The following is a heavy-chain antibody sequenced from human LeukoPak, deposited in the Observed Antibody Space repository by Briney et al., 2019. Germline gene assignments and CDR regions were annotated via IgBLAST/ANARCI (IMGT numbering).Heavy chain of an antibody. V-gene: IGHV4-59*12. CDR1: GGSISSYY. CDR2: IYYSGST. D-gene: IGHD5-18*01. CDR3: ARVGGRLDTAMVRDYYYGMDV. J-gene: IGHJ6*02. Sequence: SETLSLTCTVSGGSISSYYWSWIRQPPGKGLEWIGYIYYSGSTNYNPSLKSRVTISVDTSKNQFSLKLSSVTAADTAVYYCARVGGRLDTAMVRDYYYGMDVWGQGTTVTVSS.